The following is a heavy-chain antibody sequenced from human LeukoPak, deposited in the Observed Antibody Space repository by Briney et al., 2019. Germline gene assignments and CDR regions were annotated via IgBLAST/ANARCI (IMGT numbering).Heavy chain of an antibody. CDR2: IKQDGSEK. Sequence: GGSLRLSCAASGFTFSSYWMSWVRQAPGEGLEWVANIKQDGSEKYYVDSVKGRFTISRDNAKNSLYLQMNSLRAEDTAVYYYAGAPKAGLFFLFDYWGQGTLVTVSS. V-gene: IGHV3-7*01. CDR1: GFTFSSYW. CDR3: AGAPKAGLFFLFDY. D-gene: IGHD3-22*01. J-gene: IGHJ4*02.